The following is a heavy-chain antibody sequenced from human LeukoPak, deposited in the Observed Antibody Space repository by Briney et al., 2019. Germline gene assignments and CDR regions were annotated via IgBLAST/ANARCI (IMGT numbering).Heavy chain of an antibody. CDR3: ASGSSSGTTDY. V-gene: IGHV1-69*04. J-gene: IGHJ4*02. Sequence: SVKVSCKASGGTFSSYAISWVRQAPGRGLEWMGRIIPILGIANYAQKFQGRVTITADKSTSTAYMELSSLRSEDTAVYYCASGSSSGTTDYWGQGTLVTVSS. D-gene: IGHD6-19*01. CDR1: GGTFSSYA. CDR2: IIPILGIA.